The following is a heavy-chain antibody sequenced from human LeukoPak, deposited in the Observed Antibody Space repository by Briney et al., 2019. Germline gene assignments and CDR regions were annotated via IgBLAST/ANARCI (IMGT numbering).Heavy chain of an antibody. J-gene: IGHJ4*02. V-gene: IGHV3-30*02. CDR3: ARDLSSSSLDY. CDR2: IRYDGNEK. CDR1: GFTFSSYG. D-gene: IGHD6-6*01. Sequence: PGGSLRLSCAASGFTFSSYGMHWVRQAPGKGLEWVAFIRYDGNEKYYADSVKGRFTISRDNSKNTLYLQMNSLRAEDTAVYYCARDLSSSSLDYWGQGTLVTVSS.